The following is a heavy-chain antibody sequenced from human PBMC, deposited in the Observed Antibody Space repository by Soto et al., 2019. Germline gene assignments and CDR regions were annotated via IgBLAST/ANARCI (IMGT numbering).Heavy chain of an antibody. CDR2: ISGSGGST. CDR3: AKTVASPGLLRYFDWPTEPALVL. D-gene: IGHD3-9*01. V-gene: IGHV3-23*01. Sequence: GGSLRLSCAASGFTFSSYAMSWVRQAPGKGLEWVSAISGSGGSTYYADSVKGRFTISRDNSKNTLYLQMNSLRAEDTAVYYCAKTVASPGLLRYFDWPTEPALVLWGQGTLVTVSS. CDR1: GFTFSSYA. J-gene: IGHJ4*02.